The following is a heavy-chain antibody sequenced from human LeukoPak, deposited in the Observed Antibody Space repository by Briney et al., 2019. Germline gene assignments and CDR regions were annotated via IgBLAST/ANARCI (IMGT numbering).Heavy chain of an antibody. J-gene: IGHJ1*01. Sequence: GGSLRLSCAASGFTFSHYGMHWVRQTPGAGLEWVAVIWSDGSDKYYAKSVKGRFTTSRDNSKNSLFLQMNSLRAEDTAVYYCAKDAQRGFDYSNSLQNWGQGILVTVSS. CDR1: GFTFSHYG. V-gene: IGHV3-33*06. CDR2: IWSDGSDK. CDR3: AKDAQRGFDYSNSLQN. D-gene: IGHD4-11*01.